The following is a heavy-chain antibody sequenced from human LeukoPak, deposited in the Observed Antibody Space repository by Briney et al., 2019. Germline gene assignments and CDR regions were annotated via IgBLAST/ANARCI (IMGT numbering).Heavy chain of an antibody. D-gene: IGHD5-18*01. Sequence: ASETLSLACTVSGYSISSGYYWGWIRQPPGKGLEWIGSIYHSGSTYYNPSLKSRVTISVDTSKNQFSLKLSSVTAADTAVYYCARGRHTDFDYWGQGTLVTVSS. CDR2: IYHSGST. V-gene: IGHV4-38-2*02. CDR3: ARGRHTDFDY. CDR1: GYSISSGYY. J-gene: IGHJ4*02.